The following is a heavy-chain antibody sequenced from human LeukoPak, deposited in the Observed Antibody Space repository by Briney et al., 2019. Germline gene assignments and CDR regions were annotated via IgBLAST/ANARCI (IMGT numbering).Heavy chain of an antibody. CDR1: GFTFSDYY. CDR3: ASDSGYSSSWYWFDP. Sequence: GGSLRLSCAASGFTFSDYYMSWIRQAPGKGLEWVSYISSSSSYTNYADSVKGRFTISRDNAKNSLYLQMNSLRAEDTAVYYCASDSGYSSSWYWFDPWGQGTLVTVSS. V-gene: IGHV3-11*06. J-gene: IGHJ5*02. D-gene: IGHD6-13*01. CDR2: ISSSSSYT.